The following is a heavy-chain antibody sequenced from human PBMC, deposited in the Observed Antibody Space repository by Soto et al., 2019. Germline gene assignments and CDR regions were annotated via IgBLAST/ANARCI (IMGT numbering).Heavy chain of an antibody. CDR3: AKDHGPSGYDDYYYYMDV. Sequence: GGSLRLSCAASGFTFSSYGMHWVRQAPGKGLEWVAVISYDGSNKYYADSVKGRFTISRDNSKNTLYLQMNSLRAEDTAVYYCAKDHGPSGYDDYYYYMDVWGKGTTVTVSS. CDR2: ISYDGSNK. V-gene: IGHV3-30*18. D-gene: IGHD5-12*01. J-gene: IGHJ6*03. CDR1: GFTFSSYG.